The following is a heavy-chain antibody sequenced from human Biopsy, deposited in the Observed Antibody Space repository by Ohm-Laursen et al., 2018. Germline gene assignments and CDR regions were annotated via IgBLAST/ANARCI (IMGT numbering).Heavy chain of an antibody. J-gene: IGHJ3*02. V-gene: IGHV3-21*05. CDR1: GFSFSSYA. D-gene: IGHD3-10*01. CDR2: ITSSSTYI. Sequence: SLRLSCSASGFSFSSYAMTWVRQAPGKGLEWVSYITSSSTYINYVDSVKGRFTISRDNAENSLYLQMNSLRAEDTAVYYCARNIGGGRGFDIWGQGTMLTVSS. CDR3: ARNIGGGRGFDI.